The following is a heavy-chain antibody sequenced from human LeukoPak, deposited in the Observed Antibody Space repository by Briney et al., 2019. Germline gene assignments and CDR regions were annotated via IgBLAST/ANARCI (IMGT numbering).Heavy chain of an antibody. V-gene: IGHV3-9*01. CDR1: GFTFDDYT. Sequence: GRSLRLSCAASGFTFDDYTMHWVRHVPGKGLEWVSTINWNGRSVGYADSVEGRFTISRDNAKNSLYLQMDNLRAEDTAVYYCASRRLRLGELSLYFEYWGQGTLVIVSS. CDR3: ASRRLRLGELSLYFEY. J-gene: IGHJ4*02. D-gene: IGHD3-16*02. CDR2: INWNGRSV.